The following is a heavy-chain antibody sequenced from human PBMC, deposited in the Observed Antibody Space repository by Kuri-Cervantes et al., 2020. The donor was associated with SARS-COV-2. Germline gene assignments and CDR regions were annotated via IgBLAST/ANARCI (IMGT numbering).Heavy chain of an antibody. Sequence: ETLSLTCAASGFTFSSYAMSWVRQAPGKGLEWVSASSGSGGRTYYADSVKGRFAISRDNSKNTLYLQMNSLRAEDTAVYYCAKEDPKYYDSSGYYSPGGSWGQGTLVTVSS. CDR3: AKEDPKYYDSSGYYSPGGS. D-gene: IGHD3-22*01. CDR2: SSGSGGRT. J-gene: IGHJ4*02. CDR1: GFTFSSYA. V-gene: IGHV3-23*01.